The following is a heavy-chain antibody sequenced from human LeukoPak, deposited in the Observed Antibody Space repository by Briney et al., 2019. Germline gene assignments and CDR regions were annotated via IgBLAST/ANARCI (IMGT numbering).Heavy chain of an antibody. J-gene: IGHJ6*03. CDR1: GYSFTSYW. D-gene: IGHD2-2*01. CDR2: IYPGDSDT. V-gene: IGHV5-51*01. Sequence: GESLKISCKGSGYSFTSYWIGWVRQMPGKGLEWMGIIYPGDSDTRYSPSFQGQVTISADKSISTAYLQWSSLTASDTAMYYCARQPPSTYCSSTSCSYYYMDVWGKGTTVTVSS. CDR3: ARQPPSTYCSSTSCSYYYMDV.